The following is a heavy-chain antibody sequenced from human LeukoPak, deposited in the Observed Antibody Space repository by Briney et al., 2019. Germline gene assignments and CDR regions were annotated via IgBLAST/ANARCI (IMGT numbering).Heavy chain of an antibody. CDR3: ARAGVVVVAATRYFDY. J-gene: IGHJ4*02. V-gene: IGHV4-34*01. Sequence: PSETLSLICAVYGGSFSGYYWSWIRQPPGKGLEWIGEINHSGSTNYNPSLKSRVTISVDTSKNQFSLKLSSVTAADTAVYYCARAGVVVVAATRYFDYWGQGTLVTVSS. CDR2: INHSGST. D-gene: IGHD2-15*01. CDR1: GGSFSGYY.